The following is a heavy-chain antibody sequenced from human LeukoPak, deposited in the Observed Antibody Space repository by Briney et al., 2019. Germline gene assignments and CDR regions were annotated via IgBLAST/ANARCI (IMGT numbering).Heavy chain of an antibody. Sequence: PGGSLRLSCAASGFTFSSYWMSWVRQAPGKGLEWVANIKQDGSEKYYVDSVKGRFTISRDNAKNSLYLRMNSLRAEDTAVYYCARDFVAGSYGYWGQGTLVTVSS. V-gene: IGHV3-7*01. J-gene: IGHJ4*02. D-gene: IGHD1-26*01. CDR2: IKQDGSEK. CDR3: ARDFVAGSYGY. CDR1: GFTFSSYW.